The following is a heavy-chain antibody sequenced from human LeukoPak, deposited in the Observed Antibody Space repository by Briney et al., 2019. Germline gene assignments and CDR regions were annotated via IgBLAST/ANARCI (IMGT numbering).Heavy chain of an antibody. CDR3: TVGANYYDRNTAYFIDY. CDR1: GGSISSYH. J-gene: IGHJ4*02. D-gene: IGHD3-22*01. Sequence: SETLSLTCTVSGGSISSYHWSWIRQPAGKGLEWIGRIYTSGSTNYNPSLKSRVTMSVDTSKNQFSLKMSSVTAADTALYFCTVGANYYDRNTAYFIDYWGQGTLVTVSS. V-gene: IGHV4-4*07. CDR2: IYTSGST.